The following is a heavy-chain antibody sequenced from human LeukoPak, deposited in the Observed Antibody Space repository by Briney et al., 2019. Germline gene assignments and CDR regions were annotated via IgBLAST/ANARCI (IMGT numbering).Heavy chain of an antibody. CDR2: INSDGSST. V-gene: IGHV3-74*01. J-gene: IGHJ6*03. CDR1: GFTFSSYW. D-gene: IGHD2-2*01. Sequence: GGSLRLSCAASGFTFSSYWMHWVRQAPGKGLVWVSRINSDGSSTSYADSVKGRFTISRDNAKNTLYLQMNSLRAEDTAVYYCAKDQVYTISSTSLNYYYYYMDVWGKGTTVTISS. CDR3: AKDQVYTISSTSLNYYYYYMDV.